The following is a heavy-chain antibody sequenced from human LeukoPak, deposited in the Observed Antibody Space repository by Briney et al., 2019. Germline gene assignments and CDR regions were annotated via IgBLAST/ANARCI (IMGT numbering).Heavy chain of an antibody. V-gene: IGHV1-18*01. CDR3: AKVDPPIAVGAPGDAFDL. D-gene: IGHD6-19*01. CDR1: GYSFSTFG. J-gene: IGHJ3*01. CDR2: ISPYDGST. Sequence: GASVKVSCKASGYSFSTFGITWVRQAPGQGLEWMGWISPYDGSTAYGQKFEGRVTMTRDTSTNTAYMELRSLTSDDTALYYCAKVDPPIAVGAPGDAFDLWGQGTMVIVSS.